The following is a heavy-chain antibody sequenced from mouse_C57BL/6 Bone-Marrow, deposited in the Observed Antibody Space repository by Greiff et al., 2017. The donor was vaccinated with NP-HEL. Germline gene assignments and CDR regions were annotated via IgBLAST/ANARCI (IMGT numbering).Heavy chain of an antibody. CDR2: IDPENGDT. Sequence: VQLQQSGAELVRPGASVKLSCTASGFNIKDDNMHWVKQRPEQGLEWIGWIDPENGDTEYASKFQGKATIAADTSSNTAYLQLSSLTSEDTAVYYCTTKTAQATRDYFDYWGQGTTLTVSS. J-gene: IGHJ2*01. D-gene: IGHD3-2*02. V-gene: IGHV14-4*01. CDR1: GFNIKDDN. CDR3: TTKTAQATRDYFDY.